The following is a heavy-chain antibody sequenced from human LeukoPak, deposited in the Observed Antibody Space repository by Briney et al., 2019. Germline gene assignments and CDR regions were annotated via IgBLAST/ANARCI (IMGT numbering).Heavy chain of an antibody. V-gene: IGHV4-39*01. Sequence: PSETLSLTCTVSGGSISSGSYYWGWIRQPPGTGLEWIGSIYYSGSTYYNPSLKSRVTISVDTSKNQFSLKLSSVTAADTAVYYCARSTLRYFDWLFTFDYWGQGTLVTVSS. J-gene: IGHJ4*02. D-gene: IGHD3-9*01. CDR3: ARSTLRYFDWLFTFDY. CDR1: GGSISSGSYY. CDR2: IYYSGST.